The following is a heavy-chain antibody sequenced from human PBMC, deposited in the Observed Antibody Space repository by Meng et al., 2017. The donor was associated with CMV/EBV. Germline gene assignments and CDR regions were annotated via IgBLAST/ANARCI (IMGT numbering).Heavy chain of an antibody. J-gene: IGHJ5*02. CDR1: GGSFSGYS. V-gene: IGHV4-34*01. Sequence: QVRPHDWGAGLLKSSATLSLTGAVYGGSFSGYSWSWIRQPPGKGLEWIGEINHSGSTNYNPSLKSRVTISVDTSKNQFSLKLSSVTAADTAVYYCARGGNWFDPWGQGTLVTVSS. CDR3: ARGGNWFDP. CDR2: INHSGST.